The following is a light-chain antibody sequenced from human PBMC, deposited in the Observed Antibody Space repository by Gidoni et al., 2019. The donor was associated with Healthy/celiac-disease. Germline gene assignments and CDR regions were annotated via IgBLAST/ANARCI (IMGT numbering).Light chain of an antibody. J-gene: IGKJ4*01. V-gene: IGKV3-20*01. CDR1: QSVSSSY. CDR2: GAS. Sequence: EFVLTQSPGTLSLSPGERATLSCRASQSVSSSYLAWYQQKPGQPPRHLIYGASSRATGIPERFSGSRSGTDVTLTISRLEPEDFAVYYCQQYGSSHTFGGGTKVEIK. CDR3: QQYGSSHT.